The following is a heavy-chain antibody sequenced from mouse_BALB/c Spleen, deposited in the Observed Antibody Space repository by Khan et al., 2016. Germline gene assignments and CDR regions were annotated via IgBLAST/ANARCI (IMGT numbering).Heavy chain of an antibody. D-gene: IGHD1-1*02. V-gene: IGHV3-8*02. CDR3: ASYYGHFFDY. J-gene: IGHJ2*01. Sequence: EVQLQESGPSLVKPSQTLSLTCSVTGDSITSGYWNWIRKFPGNKLEYMGYISYSGSTYYNQSLKSRISITRDTSKRQYYLQLISVPTADTATYYCASYYGHFFDYWGQGTTLTVSS. CDR2: ISYSGST. CDR1: GDSITSGY.